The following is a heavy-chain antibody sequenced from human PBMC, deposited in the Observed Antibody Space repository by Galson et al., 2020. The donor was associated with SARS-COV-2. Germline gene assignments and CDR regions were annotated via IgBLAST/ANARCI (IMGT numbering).Heavy chain of an antibody. Sequence: GGTLSLSCAASGFPFSSYAMHWVCQAPGPGLEWVALISYDGSNKYYADSAKGGLTISRDNSKNKLYMQMNSLRGAETAVYYCARSRSGSSYCGMDVWGQGTTVTVSS. CDR3: ARSRSGSSYCGMDV. CDR2: ISYDGSNK. J-gene: IGHJ6*02. V-gene: IGHV3-30-3*01. D-gene: IGHD1-26*01. CDR1: GFPFSSYA.